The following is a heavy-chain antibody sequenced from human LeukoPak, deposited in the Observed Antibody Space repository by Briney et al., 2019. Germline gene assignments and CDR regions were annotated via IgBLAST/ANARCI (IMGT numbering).Heavy chain of an antibody. J-gene: IGHJ4*02. CDR2: INPNSGGT. V-gene: IGHV1-2*02. CDR3: ARGLGGVDY. CDR1: GYTFTSYD. Sequence: ASVKVSCKASGYTFTSYDINWVRQAPGQGLEWMGWINPNSGGTNYAQKFQGRVTMTRDTSISTAYMELSRLRSDDTAVYYCARGLGGVDYWGQGTLVTVSS. D-gene: IGHD3-16*01.